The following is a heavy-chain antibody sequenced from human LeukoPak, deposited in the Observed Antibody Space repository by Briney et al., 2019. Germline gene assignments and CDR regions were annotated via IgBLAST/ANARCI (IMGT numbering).Heavy chain of an antibody. J-gene: IGHJ4*02. CDR3: ARVWYYGSGSRLPYDY. V-gene: IGHV1-69*13. D-gene: IGHD3-10*01. Sequence: RASVTVSCKASGGTFSSYAISWVRQAPGQGLEWMGGIIPIFGTANYAQKFQGRVTITADESTSTAYMELSSLRSEDTAVYYCARVWYYGSGSRLPYDYWGQGTLVTVSS. CDR2: IIPIFGTA. CDR1: GGTFSSYA.